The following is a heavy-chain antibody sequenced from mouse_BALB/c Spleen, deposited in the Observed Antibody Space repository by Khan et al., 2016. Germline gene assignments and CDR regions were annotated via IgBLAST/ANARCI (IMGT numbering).Heavy chain of an antibody. V-gene: IGHV3-2*02. D-gene: IGHD1-2*01. CDR2: ISYSGST. Sequence: EVQLQESGPGLVKPSQSLSLTCTVTGYSITSGYGWNWIRQFPGNKLEWMGYISYSGSTKYNPSLKSRISITRDTSKNPFFLQLNSVTTEDTATYYCARTARIKYWGQGTTLTVSS. J-gene: IGHJ2*01. CDR1: GYSITSGYG. CDR3: ARTARIKY.